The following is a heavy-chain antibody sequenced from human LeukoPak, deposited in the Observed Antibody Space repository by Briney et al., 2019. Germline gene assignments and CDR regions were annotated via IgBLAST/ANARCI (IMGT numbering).Heavy chain of an antibody. D-gene: IGHD3-22*01. CDR2: IKQDGSEK. Sequence: GGSLRLPCAASGFTFSSYWMSWVRQAPGKGLEWVANIKQDGSEKYYVDSVKGRFTISRDNAKNSLYLQMNSLRAEDTAVYYCARDSYYDSSGNYYWGQGTLVTVSS. CDR1: GFTFSSYW. CDR3: ARDSYYDSSGNYY. V-gene: IGHV3-7*01. J-gene: IGHJ4*02.